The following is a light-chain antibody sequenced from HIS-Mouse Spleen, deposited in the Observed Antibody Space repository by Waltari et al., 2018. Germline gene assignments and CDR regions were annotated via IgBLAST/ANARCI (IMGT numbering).Light chain of an antibody. V-gene: IGKV4-1*01. J-gene: IGKJ2*01. CDR2: WAA. Sequence: DIVMTKSPDSLAVSLGERATLTCKSSQSVLYSSNNKNYLAWYQQQPGQPPKLLIYWAATRESGVPDRFSGSGSGTDFTLTISSLQAEDVAVYYCQQYYSTPQTFGQGTKLEIK. CDR3: QQYYSTPQT. CDR1: QSVLYSSNNKNY.